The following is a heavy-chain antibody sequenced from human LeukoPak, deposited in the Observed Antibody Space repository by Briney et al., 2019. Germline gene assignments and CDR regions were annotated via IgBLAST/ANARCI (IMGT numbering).Heavy chain of an antibody. V-gene: IGHV1-8*03. CDR3: ARGRWGNYFDC. Sequence: ASVKVSCKASGYTFTSYDINWVRQATGQGLEWLGWMNPDSGNTGYAQKFQGRVTITRNTSISTAYMEVSSLRSEDTAVYYCARGRWGNYFDCWGQGTLVTVSS. CDR2: MNPDSGNT. CDR1: GYTFTSYD. J-gene: IGHJ4*02. D-gene: IGHD7-27*01.